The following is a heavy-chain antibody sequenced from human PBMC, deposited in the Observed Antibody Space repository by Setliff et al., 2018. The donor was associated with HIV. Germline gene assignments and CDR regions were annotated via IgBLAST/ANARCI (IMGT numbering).Heavy chain of an antibody. Sequence: SETLSLTCTVSGDSISRYYWSWIRQPAGKGLEWIGRIQTSGSTNYNPSLKTRVTISVDTSKNQFSLKLSSVTAADTAVYFCARVRRDGNSFDDWGQGTLVTVSS. D-gene: IGHD4-4*01. CDR2: IQTSGST. CDR1: GDSISRYY. J-gene: IGHJ4*02. V-gene: IGHV4-4*07. CDR3: ARVRRDGNSFDD.